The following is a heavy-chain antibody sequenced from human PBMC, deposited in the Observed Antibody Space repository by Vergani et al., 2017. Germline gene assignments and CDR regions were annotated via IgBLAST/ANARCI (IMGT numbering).Heavy chain of an antibody. D-gene: IGHD2-15*01. J-gene: IGHJ4*02. CDR3: ARDLGYCSGGSCSY. Sequence: QVQLVHSGAEVKTPGSSVKVSCKASGGTFSSYTISWVRQAAGQGLEWMGRIIPILGIANYAQKFQGRVTITADKSTSTAYMELSSLRSEDTAVYYCARDLGYCSGGSCSYWGQGTLVTVSS. CDR1: GGTFSSYT. CDR2: IIPILGIA. V-gene: IGHV1-69*04.